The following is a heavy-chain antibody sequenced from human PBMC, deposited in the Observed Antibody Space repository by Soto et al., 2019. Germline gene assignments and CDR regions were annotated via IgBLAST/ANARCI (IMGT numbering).Heavy chain of an antibody. Sequence: ASVKVSCKASGYTFTSYYMHWVRQAPGQGLEWMGIINPSGGSTSYAQKFQGRVTMTRDTSTSTVYMELSSLRAEDTAVYYCARDPNPYSGYQPNFLDYWGHGTLVTVSS. D-gene: IGHD5-12*01. CDR2: INPSGGST. J-gene: IGHJ4*01. CDR3: ARDPNPYSGYQPNFLDY. V-gene: IGHV1-46*01. CDR1: GYTFTSYY.